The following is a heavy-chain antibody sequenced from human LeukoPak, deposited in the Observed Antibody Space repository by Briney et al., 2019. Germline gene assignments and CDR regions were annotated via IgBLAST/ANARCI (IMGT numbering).Heavy chain of an antibody. D-gene: IGHD5-12*01. J-gene: IGHJ4*02. CDR2: INHSGST. CDR1: GFTFSSYS. CDR3: ARARGTVAIDY. V-gene: IGHV4-34*01. Sequence: GSLRLSCAASGFTFSSYSMNWVRQAPGKGLEWIGEINHSGSTNYNPSLKSRVTVSVDTSKNQFSLELTSVTAADTAVYYCARARGTVAIDYWGQGTLVTVSS.